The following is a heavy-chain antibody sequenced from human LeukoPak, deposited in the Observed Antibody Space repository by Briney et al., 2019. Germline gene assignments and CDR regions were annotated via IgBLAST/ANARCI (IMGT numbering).Heavy chain of an antibody. CDR3: ARDLFITMIVVVTKDAFDI. CDR1: GYTFTGYY. D-gene: IGHD3-22*01. CDR2: INPNSGGT. Sequence: ASVKVSCKASGYTFTGYYMHWVRQAPGQGLEWMGRINPNSGGTNYAQKFQGRVTMTRDTSISTAYMELSGLRSDDTAVYYCARDLFITMIVVVTKDAFDIWGQGTMVTVSS. J-gene: IGHJ3*02. V-gene: IGHV1-2*06.